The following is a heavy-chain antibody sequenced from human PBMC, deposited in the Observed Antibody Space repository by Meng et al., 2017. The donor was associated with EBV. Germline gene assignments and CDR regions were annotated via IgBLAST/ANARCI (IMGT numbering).Heavy chain of an antibody. CDR3: TRMSSPLDY. Sequence: VQLVESGGGLVRPGGSLKPSCAASGFPFSGAAMHWVRQASGKGLEWVGRIRSKAKSYATAYAASVKGRFTISRDDSKNTAYLQMNSLKTEDTAVYYCTRMSSPLDYWGQGTLVTVSS. CDR2: IRSKAKSYAT. V-gene: IGHV3-73*02. CDR1: GFPFSGAA. D-gene: IGHD2-2*01. J-gene: IGHJ4*02.